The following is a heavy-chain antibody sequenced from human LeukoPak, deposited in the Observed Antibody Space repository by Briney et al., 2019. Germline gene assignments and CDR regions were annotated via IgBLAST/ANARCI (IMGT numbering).Heavy chain of an antibody. CDR3: AKDLISGIAVAGTSDY. J-gene: IGHJ4*02. CDR1: GFTFSSYA. Sequence: GGSLRLSCAASGFTFSSYAMSWVRQAPGKGLEWVSAISGSGGSTYYADSVKGRFTISRNNSKNTLCLQMNSLRAADTAVYYCAKDLISGIAVAGTSDYWGQGTLVTVSS. V-gene: IGHV3-23*01. CDR2: ISGSGGST. D-gene: IGHD6-19*01.